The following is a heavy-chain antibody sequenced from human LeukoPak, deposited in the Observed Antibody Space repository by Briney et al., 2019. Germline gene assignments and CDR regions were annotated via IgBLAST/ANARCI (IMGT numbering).Heavy chain of an antibody. CDR1: GFTFRSYS. D-gene: IGHD1-26*01. CDR3: ARIEVGATRWVGVNDY. J-gene: IGHJ4*02. Sequence: GGSLRLSCAASGFTFRSYSMNWVRQAPGKGLEWVSYISTSSTTIYYADSVKGRFTISRDKAKNSLYLQMNSLRAEDTAVYYCARIEVGATRWVGVNDYWGQGTLVTVSS. CDR2: ISTSSTTI. V-gene: IGHV3-48*01.